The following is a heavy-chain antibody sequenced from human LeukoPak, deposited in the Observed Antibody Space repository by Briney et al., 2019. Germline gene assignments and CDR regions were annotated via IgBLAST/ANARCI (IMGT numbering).Heavy chain of an antibody. CDR1: GFSFDDYG. J-gene: IGHJ4*02. V-gene: IGHV3-20*04. CDR2: ISWNGGST. D-gene: IGHD3-3*01. Sequence: SGGSLRLSCAASGFSFDDYGMSWVRQAPGKGLEWVSGISWNGGSTRYADSVKGRFTISRDKAKNSLYLQMNSLRAEDTAVYYCASIHHHVYDDFWSGYYTDRNYFDYWGQGTLVTVSS. CDR3: ASIHHHVYDDFWSGYYTDRNYFDY.